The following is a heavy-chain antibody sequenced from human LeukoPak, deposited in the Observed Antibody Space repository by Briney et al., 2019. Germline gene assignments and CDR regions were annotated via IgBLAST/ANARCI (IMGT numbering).Heavy chain of an antibody. D-gene: IGHD5-18*01. Sequence: GGSLRLSCAASGFTFSNFLMSWVRQAPGKGLEWVANIKQDQSEKYYRDSVKGRFTISRDNSLYLEMNSLRAEDTAVYYCARERPYSYGYGVFDYWGQGTLVTVSS. CDR3: ARERPYSYGYGVFDY. J-gene: IGHJ4*02. CDR2: IKQDQSEK. CDR1: GFTFSNFL. V-gene: IGHV3-7*01.